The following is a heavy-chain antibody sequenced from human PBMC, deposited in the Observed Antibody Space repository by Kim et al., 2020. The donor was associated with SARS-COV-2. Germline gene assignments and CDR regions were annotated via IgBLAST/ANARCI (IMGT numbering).Heavy chain of an antibody. CDR2: IKSKTDGGTT. D-gene: IGHD5-12*01. CDR3: TTDSPQSYESPPYHYFDY. V-gene: IGHV3-15*01. J-gene: IGHJ4*02. CDR1: GFTFSNAW. Sequence: GGSLRLSCAASGFTFSNAWMSWVRQAPGKGLEWVGRIKSKTDGGTTDYAAPVKGRFTISRDDSKNTLYLQMNSLKTEDTAVYYCTTDSPQSYESPPYHYFDYWGQGTLVTVSS.